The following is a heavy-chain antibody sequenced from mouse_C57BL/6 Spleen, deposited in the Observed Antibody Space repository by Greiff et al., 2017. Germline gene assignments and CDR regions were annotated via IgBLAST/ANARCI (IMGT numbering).Heavy chain of an antibody. V-gene: IGHV1-80*01. J-gene: IGHJ2*01. CDR1: GSAFSSSW. CDR2: IYPGDGDT. Sequence: QVQLQQSGAELVKPGASVRISCKASGSAFSSSWMNWVKQRPGKGLEWIGQIYPGDGDTNYNGKFKGKATLTADKSSSTAYMQLSSLTSEDSAVYFCARTGTLDYWGQGTTLTVSS. CDR3: ARTGTLDY.